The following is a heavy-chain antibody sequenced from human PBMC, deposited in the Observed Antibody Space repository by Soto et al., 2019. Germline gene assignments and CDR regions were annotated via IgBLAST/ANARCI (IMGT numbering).Heavy chain of an antibody. D-gene: IGHD6-13*01. J-gene: IGHJ4*02. CDR3: ARALGSLAAAGIGFVNDY. CDR2: IYSTGRT. CDR1: GGSISGSSSY. V-gene: IGHV4-39*07. Sequence: SETLSLTCTVSGGSISGSSSYWAWLRQTPGKGLEWIGSIYSTGRTYYKPSLKSRVTMSVDTSKNQFSLKLSSVTAADTAVYYCARALGSLAAAGIGFVNDYWGQGTLVTVSS.